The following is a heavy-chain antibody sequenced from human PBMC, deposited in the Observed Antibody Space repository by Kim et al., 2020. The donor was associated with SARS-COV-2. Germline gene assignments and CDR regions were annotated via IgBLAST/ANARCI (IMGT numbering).Heavy chain of an antibody. V-gene: IGHV1-46*01. CDR3: ARIKDALGALEDAFDV. Sequence: ASVKVSCKASGYSFRDFYVHWLRQAPGQGLEWMGAINTDGGGGPRGGGTSYAQKFQGRLTMTADTSTSTVYMDLSKLRSEDTAIYYCARIKDALGALEDAFDVWGQGTMLNVST. CDR1: GYSFRDFY. D-gene: IGHD2-15*01. J-gene: IGHJ3*01. CDR2: INTDGGGGPRGGGT.